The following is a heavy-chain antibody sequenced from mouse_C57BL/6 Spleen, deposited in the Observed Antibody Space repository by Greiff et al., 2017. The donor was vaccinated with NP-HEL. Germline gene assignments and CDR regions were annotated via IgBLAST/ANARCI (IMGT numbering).Heavy chain of an antibody. CDR3: AREAYGNYEAY. CDR1: GYTFTDYN. CDR2: INPNNGGT. V-gene: IGHV1-18*01. D-gene: IGHD2-1*01. Sequence: VQLQQSGPELVKPGASVKIPCKASGYTFTDYNMDWVKQSHGKSLEWIGDINPNNGGTIYNQKFKGKATLTVDKSSSTAYMELRSLTSEDTAVYYCAREAYGNYEAYWGQGTLVTVSA. J-gene: IGHJ3*01.